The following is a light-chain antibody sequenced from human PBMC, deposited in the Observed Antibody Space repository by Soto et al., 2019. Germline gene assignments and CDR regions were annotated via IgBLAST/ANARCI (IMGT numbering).Light chain of an antibody. Sequence: DIQMTQSPSTLSASVGDRVTISCRASQSIRSWLDWYQQKPGKAPKLLIYDASSLESGVPSRFSGSGSGTEFALTVRSLQPDDVAPYYCQQYNSYSGTFGQATKVQIK. CDR2: DAS. CDR1: QSIRSW. CDR3: QQYNSYSGT. J-gene: IGKJ1*01. V-gene: IGKV1-5*01.